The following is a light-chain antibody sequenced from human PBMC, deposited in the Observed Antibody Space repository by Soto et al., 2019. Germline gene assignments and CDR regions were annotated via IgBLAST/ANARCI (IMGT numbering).Light chain of an antibody. CDR1: QSVSNNY. J-gene: IGKJ2*01. CDR3: EQYGSSLSYT. V-gene: IGKV3-20*01. CDR2: GPS. Sequence: EVVLTQSPGTLSLSPGERATLSCRASQSVSNNYFAWYQQKPGQAPRLLIFGPSDRATGIPDRFSGSGSGTDLTLTISRLEPEDSAVYYCEQYGSSLSYTFSQGTKLEIK.